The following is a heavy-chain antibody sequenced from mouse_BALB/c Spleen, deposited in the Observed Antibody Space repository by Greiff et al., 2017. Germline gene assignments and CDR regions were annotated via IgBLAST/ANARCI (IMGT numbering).Heavy chain of an antibody. CDR1: GFTFSDYY. Sequence: EVKLVESGGGLVKPGGSLKLSCAASGFTFSDYYMYWVRQTPEKRLEWVATISDGGSYTYYPDSVKGRFTISRDNAKNNQYLQMSSLKSEDTAMYYCARDAPITAVDWYFDVWGAGTTVTVSA. CDR3: ARDAPITAVDWYFDV. D-gene: IGHD1-1*01. J-gene: IGHJ1*01. CDR2: ISDGGSYT. V-gene: IGHV5-4*02.